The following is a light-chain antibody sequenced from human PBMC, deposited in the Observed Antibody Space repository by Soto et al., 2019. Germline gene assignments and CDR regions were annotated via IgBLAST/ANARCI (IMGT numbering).Light chain of an antibody. V-gene: IGLV2-14*01. J-gene: IGLJ1*01. CDR3: SSYTGDNPSYV. Sequence: QSVLTQPASVSGSPGQSITISCTGTSSDVGGYKFVSWYQHRPGKAPKLMIYEVTIRPSGVSDRFSGSKSGNTASLTVSGLQAEDEADYYCSSYTGDNPSYVFGAGTKVTVL. CDR2: EVT. CDR1: SSDVGGYKF.